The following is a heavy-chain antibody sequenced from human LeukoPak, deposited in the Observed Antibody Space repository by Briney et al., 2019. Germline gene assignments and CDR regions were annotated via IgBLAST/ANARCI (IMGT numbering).Heavy chain of an antibody. J-gene: IGHJ4*02. Sequence: SGTLTLTCAVSGGSISSSIWWSWVRQPPGKGLEWIGEIYHSGGTNYIPSLKSRVTISVDKSKNQFSLRLSSVTAADTAVYYCASKWLGLNYWGQGTLVSVSS. CDR1: GGSISSSIW. V-gene: IGHV4-4*02. CDR3: ASKWLGLNY. D-gene: IGHD6-19*01. CDR2: IYHSGGT.